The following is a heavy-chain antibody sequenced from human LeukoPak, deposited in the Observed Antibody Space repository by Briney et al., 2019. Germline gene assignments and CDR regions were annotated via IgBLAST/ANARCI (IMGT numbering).Heavy chain of an antibody. J-gene: IGHJ3*02. CDR3: AKDASPLPNVFDI. CDR1: GFTFSRYA. D-gene: IGHD2-15*01. V-gene: IGHV3-23*01. Sequence: GGSLRLSCAPSGFTFSRYAMNWVRQAPGKGLEWVSAISDSGNSAYYADSVKGRFTVSRDKSNNTLFLQMTRLTADDTAVYYCAKDASPLPNVFDIWGQGTKVIVSS. CDR2: ISDSGNSA.